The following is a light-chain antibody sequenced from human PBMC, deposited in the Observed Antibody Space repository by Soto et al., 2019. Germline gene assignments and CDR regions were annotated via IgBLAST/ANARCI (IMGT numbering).Light chain of an antibody. CDR3: QQFGSSPLLT. V-gene: IGKV3-20*01. CDR2: GAS. Sequence: ESVLTQSPATLSLSPGERATLSCRASPSVSNSLAWYQPKPGQAPRLLIFGASNRATGVPDRFSGSGSGTDFTLAISRLEPEDFAVYYWQQFGSSPLLTFGGGTKVDIK. J-gene: IGKJ4*01. CDR1: PSVSNS.